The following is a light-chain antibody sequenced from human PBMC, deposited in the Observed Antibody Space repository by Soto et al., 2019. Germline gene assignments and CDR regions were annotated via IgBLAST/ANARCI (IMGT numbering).Light chain of an antibody. V-gene: IGKV3-20*01. CDR2: GAS. CDR3: QQYDSSPPTPT. CDR1: QTVYSTY. J-gene: IGKJ4*01. Sequence: EVVLTQSPGTLSLSPGERASLSCRASQTVYSTYLAWYQQKPGQAPSLLIYGASNRATGIPDRFRGSGSVTDFTLTISRLQPEDSAVYYCQQYDSSPPTPTFGGGTKGEIK.